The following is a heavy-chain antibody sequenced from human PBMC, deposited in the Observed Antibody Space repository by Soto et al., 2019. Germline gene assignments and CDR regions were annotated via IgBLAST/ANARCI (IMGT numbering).Heavy chain of an antibody. CDR2: ISGSSTYI. CDR1: GFILSNYT. V-gene: IGHV3-21*06. Sequence: EVQLVESGGGLVKPGGSLRLSCAGSGFILSNYTMNWVRQAPGKGLEWVASISGSSTYIYYADSVKGRFTISRDNAKTSLYLQMNSLRVEDTAVYYCARDRCSGVSCYRTYAFDLWGRGTLVTVSS. D-gene: IGHD2-15*01. CDR3: ARDRCSGVSCYRTYAFDL. J-gene: IGHJ3*01.